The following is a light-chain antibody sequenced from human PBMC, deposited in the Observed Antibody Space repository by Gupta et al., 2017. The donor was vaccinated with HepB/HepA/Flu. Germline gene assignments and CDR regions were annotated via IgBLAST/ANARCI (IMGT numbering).Light chain of an antibody. Sequence: DIQMTQSPSSLSASIGDRVTITCRASQSISNYLSWYQQKPWKAPKVLIHLASNLESGVPSRFSGRGSGTDFTLTITSLQPEDFATYYCQQSYNTPCTFGQGTKVEIK. CDR2: LAS. CDR3: QQSYNTPCT. J-gene: IGKJ2*02. V-gene: IGKV1-39*01. CDR1: QSISNY.